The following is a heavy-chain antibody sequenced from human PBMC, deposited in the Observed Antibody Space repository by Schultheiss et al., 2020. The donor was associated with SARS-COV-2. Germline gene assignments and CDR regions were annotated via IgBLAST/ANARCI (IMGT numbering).Heavy chain of an antibody. CDR2: INHSGST. D-gene: IGHD1-7*01. CDR1: GGSISSGGYY. J-gene: IGHJ5*02. Sequence: SETLSLTCTVSGGSISSGGYYWSWIRQHPGKGLEWIGEINHSGSTNYNPSLKSRVTISVDRSKNQFSLKLSSVTAADTAVYYCARVSRTSWFDPWGQGTLVTVSS. V-gene: IGHV4-30-2*01. CDR3: ARVSRTSWFDP.